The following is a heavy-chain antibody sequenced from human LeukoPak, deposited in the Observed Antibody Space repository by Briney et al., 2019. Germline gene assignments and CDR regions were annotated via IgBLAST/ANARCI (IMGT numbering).Heavy chain of an antibody. V-gene: IGHV3-21*01. CDR1: GFTFSSYS. J-gene: IGHJ4*02. CDR2: ISSSSSYI. CDR3: ARDGDSYGLVDY. D-gene: IGHD5-18*01. Sequence: GGSLRLSCAASGFTFSSYSMNWVRQAPGKGLEWVSSISSSSSYIYYADSVKGRFTISRDNTRNSLYLQMNSLRAEDTAVYYCARDGDSYGLVDYWGQGTLVTVSS.